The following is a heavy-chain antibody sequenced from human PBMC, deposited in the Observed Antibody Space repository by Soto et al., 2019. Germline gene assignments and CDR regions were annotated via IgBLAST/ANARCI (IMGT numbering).Heavy chain of an antibody. D-gene: IGHD6-6*01. J-gene: IGHJ6*02. Sequence: SETLSLTCSVSGGSMNNGGYSWSWIRQLPGKGLEWIGYIYSNGDTYYNPSLKSRLTISVDTSQNPLSLNLTSVTAADTAVYYCARRGGSSSPYYYYALDVWGPRFTVTVSS. V-gene: IGHV4-31*03. CDR1: GGSMNNGGYS. CDR2: IYSNGDT. CDR3: ARRGGSSSPYYYYALDV.